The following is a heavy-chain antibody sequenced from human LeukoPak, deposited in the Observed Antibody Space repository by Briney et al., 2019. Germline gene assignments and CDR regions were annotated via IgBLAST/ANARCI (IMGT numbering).Heavy chain of an antibody. CDR3: ARDNSPGWFGP. J-gene: IGHJ5*02. D-gene: IGHD4-11*01. CDR2: ISGDGSNT. Sequence: PGGSLRLSCAASGFTFTSHWTHWVRQAPGKGLVWVSRISGDGSNTAYAESVKGRFTVSRDNAKDTLYLQMSTLRAEDTAVYYCARDNSPGWFGPWGQGTLVAVSS. V-gene: IGHV3-74*01. CDR1: GFTFTSHW.